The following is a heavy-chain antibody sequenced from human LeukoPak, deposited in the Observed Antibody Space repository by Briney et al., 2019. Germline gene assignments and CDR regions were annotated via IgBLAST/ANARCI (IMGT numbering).Heavy chain of an antibody. V-gene: IGHV3-33*01. Sequence: GGSLRLAWAAAGFTFSSYAMGWVRQAPGKGLEWVAGIWSDGSNKYYADSVKGRFTISRDNSKNTLYLQMNSLRAEDTAVYYCARDEVVAASPFDYWGQGTLVTVSS. CDR2: IWSDGSNK. CDR3: ARDEVVAASPFDY. J-gene: IGHJ4*02. CDR1: GFTFSSYA. D-gene: IGHD2-15*01.